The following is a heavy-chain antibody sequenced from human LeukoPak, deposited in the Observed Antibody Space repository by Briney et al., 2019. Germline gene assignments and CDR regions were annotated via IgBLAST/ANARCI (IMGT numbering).Heavy chain of an antibody. Sequence: GGSLRLSCAVSGFTFSSYAMSWVRQAPGKGLEWVSAISGSGGSTYYADSVKGRFTISRDNSKNTLYLQMNSLRAEDTAVYYCAKGITMVRGVDPYYGMDVWGQGTTVTVSS. CDR3: AKGITMVRGVDPYYGMDV. D-gene: IGHD3-10*01. CDR2: ISGSGGST. V-gene: IGHV3-23*01. J-gene: IGHJ6*02. CDR1: GFTFSSYA.